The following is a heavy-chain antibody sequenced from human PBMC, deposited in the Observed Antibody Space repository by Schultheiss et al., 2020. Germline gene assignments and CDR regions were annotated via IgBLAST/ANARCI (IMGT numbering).Heavy chain of an antibody. CDR2: IYYSGST. J-gene: IGHJ4*02. D-gene: IGHD3-22*01. CDR1: GGSISSYY. CDR3: ARGNGLGPDYYGSSAYYLHFDY. Sequence: SETLSLTCTVSGGSISSYYWSWIRQPPGKGLEWIGSIYYSGSTYYNPSLKSRVTISVDTSKNQFSLKLSSVTAADTAVYYCARGNGLGPDYYGSSAYYLHFDYWGQGLLVTVSS. V-gene: IGHV4-59*05.